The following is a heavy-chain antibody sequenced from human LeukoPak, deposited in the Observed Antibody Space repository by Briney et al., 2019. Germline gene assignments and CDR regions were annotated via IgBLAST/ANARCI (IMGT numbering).Heavy chain of an antibody. J-gene: IGHJ3*02. V-gene: IGHV3-48*03. Sequence: HPGGSLRLSCAASGFTFSSYEMNWVRQAPGKGLEWVSYISSGASSTSYADSVKGRFTISRDNSKNTLYLQMNSLRAEDTAAYYCARKVGAIYLAAFDIWGQGTMVAVSS. CDR3: ARKVGAIYLAAFDI. CDR2: ISSGASST. CDR1: GFTFSSYE. D-gene: IGHD1-26*01.